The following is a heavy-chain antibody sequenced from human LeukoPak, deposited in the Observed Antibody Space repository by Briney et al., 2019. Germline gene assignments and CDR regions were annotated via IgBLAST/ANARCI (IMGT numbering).Heavy chain of an antibody. CDR2: IYYSGST. Sequence: SETLSLTCTVSGGSISSYYWSWIRQPPGKGLEWIGYIYYSGSTNYKPSLKSRVTISVDTSKNQFSLKLSSVTAADRAVYYCARDGYNVDYWGQGTLVTVSS. CDR3: ARDGYNVDY. CDR1: GGSISSYY. J-gene: IGHJ4*02. V-gene: IGHV4-59*12. D-gene: IGHD5-24*01.